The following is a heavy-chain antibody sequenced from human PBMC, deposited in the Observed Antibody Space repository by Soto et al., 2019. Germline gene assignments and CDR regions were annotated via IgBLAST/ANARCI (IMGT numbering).Heavy chain of an antibody. CDR2: IIPVFDTV. CDR1: GGLFSSYA. CDR3: ARGGSGYVWFNEF. J-gene: IGHJ4*02. Sequence: QEQLVQSGAEVKKSGSSVKVSCKDTGGLFSSYAVSWVRQAPGQGLEWMGGIIPVFDTVYYAQKFQGRGTITAAESTNTAYMELSSLRSEDTAMYYCARGGSGYVWFNEFWGQGTLVTVSS. V-gene: IGHV1-69*01. D-gene: IGHD3-22*01.